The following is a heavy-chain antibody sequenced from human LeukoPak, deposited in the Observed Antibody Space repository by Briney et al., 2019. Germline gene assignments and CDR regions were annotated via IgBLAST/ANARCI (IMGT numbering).Heavy chain of an antibody. CDR1: GYTFISYD. CDR2: MKPNSGSA. D-gene: IGHD3-10*01. J-gene: IGHJ4*02. CDR3: VRGSHISGNEDRATEY. V-gene: IGHV1-8*01. Sequence: ASVKVSCKTSGYTFISYDITWVRQATGQGLEWMGWMKPNSGSAVYAQKFQGRVTMTRNTSARTVYLEVNNLRSEDTAVYYCVRGSHISGNEDRATEYWGQGTQVTVSS.